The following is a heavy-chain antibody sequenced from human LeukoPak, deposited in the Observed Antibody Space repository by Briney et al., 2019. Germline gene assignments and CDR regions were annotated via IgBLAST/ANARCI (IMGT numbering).Heavy chain of an antibody. CDR2: IYTGGST. J-gene: IGHJ4*02. D-gene: IGHD2-15*01. CDR1: GGSISSGSYY. V-gene: IGHV4-61*02. Sequence: PSETLSLTCTVSGGSISSGSYYWSWIRQPAGKGLEWIGRIYTGGSTNYNPSLKSRVTISVDTSKNQFSLKLSSVTAADTAVYYCASTRDIVVVVAATEFDYWGQGTLVTVSS. CDR3: ASTRDIVVVVAATEFDY.